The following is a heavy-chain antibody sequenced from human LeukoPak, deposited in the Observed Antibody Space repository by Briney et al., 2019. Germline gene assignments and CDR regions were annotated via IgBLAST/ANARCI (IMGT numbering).Heavy chain of an antibody. Sequence: SETLSLTCTVSGGSISSSSYYWGWIRQPPGKGLEWIGSIYYSGSTYYNPSLKSRVTISVDTSKNQFSLKLSSVTAADTAGYYCARHEYSVAGIAGWGQGTMVTVSS. CDR1: GGSISSSSYY. D-gene: IGHD6-19*01. J-gene: IGHJ3*01. V-gene: IGHV4-39*01. CDR2: IYYSGST. CDR3: ARHEYSVAGIAG.